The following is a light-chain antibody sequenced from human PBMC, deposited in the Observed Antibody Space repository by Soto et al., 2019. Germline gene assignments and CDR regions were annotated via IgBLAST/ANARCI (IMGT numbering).Light chain of an antibody. CDR1: QSIGDT. J-gene: IGKJ1*01. CDR3: QQYDNWTWT. CDR2: GAS. Sequence: EIVMTQSVSTRRVSQGGRAPLSCRASQSIGDTLAWYQQKPGKAPRPLIYGASSRVTGFPARFSGSGSGTEFTLTISSLKYDDFAVDYCQQYDNWTWTFGQGTKVDIK. V-gene: IGKV3-15*01.